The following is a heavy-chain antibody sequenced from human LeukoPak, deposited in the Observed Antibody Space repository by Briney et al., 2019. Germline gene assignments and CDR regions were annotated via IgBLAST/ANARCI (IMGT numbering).Heavy chain of an antibody. CDR3: ARLSTLAAAARDY. CDR1: GYTFTSYG. CDR2: INPNSGGT. D-gene: IGHD6-13*01. J-gene: IGHJ4*02. V-gene: IGHV1-2*02. Sequence: ASVKVSCKASGYTFTSYGISWVRQAPGQGLEWMGWINPNSGGTNYAQKFQGRVTMTRDTSISTAYMELSRLRSDDTAVYYCARLSTLAAAARDYWGQGTLVTVSS.